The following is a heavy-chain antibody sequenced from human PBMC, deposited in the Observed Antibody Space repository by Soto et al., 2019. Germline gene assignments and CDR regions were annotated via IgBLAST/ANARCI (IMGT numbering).Heavy chain of an antibody. CDR2: MNPHNGNT. CDR3: ARGRRSLPPYGYGNNYYYNMDV. D-gene: IGHD5-18*01. Sequence: ASVKVSCKASEYFTNYDLNWVRQAPGQGLGWMGWMNPHNGNTGYAQKFQGRVTMTRDTSISTAYLGLFSLTSEDTAVYYCARGRRSLPPYGYGNNYYYNMDVWGKGATVTVSS. CDR1: EYFTNYD. V-gene: IGHV1-8*01. J-gene: IGHJ6*03.